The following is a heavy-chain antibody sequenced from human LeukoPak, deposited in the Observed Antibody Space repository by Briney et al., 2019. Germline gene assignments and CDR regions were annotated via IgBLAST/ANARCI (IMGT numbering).Heavy chain of an antibody. CDR1: GGSFSGYY. CDR3: ARENYYGSGSYLLFDI. D-gene: IGHD3-10*01. V-gene: IGHV4-4*07. J-gene: IGHJ3*02. Sequence: SETLSLTCAVYGGSFSGYYWSWIRQPAGKGLEWIGRIYTSGSTNYNPSLKSRVTISVDTSKNQFSLKLSSVTAADTAVYYCARENYYGSGSYLLFDIWGQGTMVTVSS. CDR2: IYTSGST.